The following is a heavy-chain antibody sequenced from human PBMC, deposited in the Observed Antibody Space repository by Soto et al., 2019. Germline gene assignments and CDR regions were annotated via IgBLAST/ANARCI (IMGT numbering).Heavy chain of an antibody. D-gene: IGHD3-16*02. J-gene: IGHJ6*03. CDR2: ISYDGSNK. V-gene: IGHV3-30*18. CDR1: GFTFSSYG. Sequence: GGSLRLSCAASGFTFSSYGMHWVRQAPGKGLEWVAVISYDGSNKYYADSVKGRFTISRDNSKNTLYLQMNSLRAEDTAVYYCAKHEGVIHPTVQNSPYYYYMDVWGKGTTVTVSS. CDR3: AKHEGVIHPTVQNSPYYYYMDV.